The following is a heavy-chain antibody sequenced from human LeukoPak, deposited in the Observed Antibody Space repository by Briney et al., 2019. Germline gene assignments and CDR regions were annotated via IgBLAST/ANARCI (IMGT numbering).Heavy chain of an antibody. V-gene: IGHV4-59*08. Sequence: PSETLSLTCTVCGGFISSYYWSWIRQPPGKGLEWIGYIYYSGSTNYNPSLKSRVTISVDTSKNQFSLKLSSVTAADTAVYYCARLRSLYSSSSGVDDYWGQGTLVTVSS. CDR3: ARLRSLYSSSSGVDDY. J-gene: IGHJ4*02. CDR1: GGFISSYY. D-gene: IGHD6-6*01. CDR2: IYYSGST.